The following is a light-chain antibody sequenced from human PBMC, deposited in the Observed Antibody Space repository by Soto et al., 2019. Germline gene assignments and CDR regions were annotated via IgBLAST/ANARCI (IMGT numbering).Light chain of an antibody. CDR1: QGIGSW. CDR2: EAS. Sequence: DIQMTQSPSTLSAYVGDRVTITCRASQGIGSWLAWYQQRPGKAPKLLIYEASTLQGGVPSRFSGTRSGTDYTLTISSLQPEDFATYYCQQTHIFPPAFGPGTKVDIK. V-gene: IGKV1-12*01. J-gene: IGKJ3*01. CDR3: QQTHIFPPA.